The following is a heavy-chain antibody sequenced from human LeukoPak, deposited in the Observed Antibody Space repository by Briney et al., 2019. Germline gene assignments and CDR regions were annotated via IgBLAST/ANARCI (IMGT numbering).Heavy chain of an antibody. Sequence: SETLSLTCTVSGGSISSYYWSWIRQPPGKGLEWIGYIYYSGSTNYNPSLKSRVTISVDKSKNQFSLKLSSVTAADTAVYYCAKGGYKYDSSGHNYFDYWSQGTLVTVSS. CDR2: IYYSGST. CDR1: GGSISSYY. J-gene: IGHJ4*02. D-gene: IGHD3-22*01. V-gene: IGHV4-59*12. CDR3: AKGGYKYDSSGHNYFDY.